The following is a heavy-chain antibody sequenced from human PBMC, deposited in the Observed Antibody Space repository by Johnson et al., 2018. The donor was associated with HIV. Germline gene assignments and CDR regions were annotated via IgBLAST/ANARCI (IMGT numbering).Heavy chain of an antibody. CDR3: ARAGLKIEYSSPDI. V-gene: IGHV3-30*19. Sequence: QMLLVESGGGVVQPGRSLRLSCAASGFTFSSYGMHWVRQAPGKGLEWVAVISYDGSNKYYADSVKGRFTISRDNAKNTLYLQMNSLRAEDTAVYHCARAGLKIEYSSPDIWGQGTMVTVSS. CDR2: ISYDGSNK. J-gene: IGHJ3*02. CDR1: GFTFSSYG. D-gene: IGHD6-13*01.